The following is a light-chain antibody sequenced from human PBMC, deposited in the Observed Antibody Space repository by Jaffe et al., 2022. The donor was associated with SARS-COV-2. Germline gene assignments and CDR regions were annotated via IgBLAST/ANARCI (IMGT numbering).Light chain of an antibody. J-gene: IGLJ1*01. CDR2: YKSDSDK. CDR3: VIWYSSTWV. CDR1: SGINVGSYR. V-gene: IGLV5-45*02. Sequence: QAVLTQPSSLSASPGASASLTCTLRSGINVGSYRIYWYQQKPGSPPQFLLRYKSDSDKQQGSGVPSRFSGSKDASANAGILLISGLQSEDEADYYCVIWYSSTWVFGAGTKVTVL.